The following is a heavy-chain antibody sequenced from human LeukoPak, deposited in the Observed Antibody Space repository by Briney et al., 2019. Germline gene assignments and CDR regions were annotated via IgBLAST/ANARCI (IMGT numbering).Heavy chain of an antibody. J-gene: IGHJ4*02. CDR2: INHSGST. D-gene: IGHD2-2*01. CDR3: ARDFLGYCSSTSCYAWDY. CDR1: GGSFSGYY. Sequence: SETLSLTCAVYGGSFSGYYWSWIRQPPGKGLEWIGEINHSGSTNYNPSLKSRVTISVDTSKNQFPLKLSSVTAADTAVYYCARDFLGYCSSTSCYAWDYWGQGTLVTVSS. V-gene: IGHV4-34*01.